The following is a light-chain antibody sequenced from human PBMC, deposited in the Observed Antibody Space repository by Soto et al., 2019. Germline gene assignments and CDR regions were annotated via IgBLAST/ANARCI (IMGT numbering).Light chain of an antibody. CDR1: SSDVGGYNY. CDR3: CSYTSSSAYV. V-gene: IGLV2-14*03. Sequence: QSALTQPASVSGSPGQSITISCTGTSSDVGGYNYVSWYQQHPGKAPKLMIYDVNNRPSGVSNRFSGSKSGNTASLTISGLQAEDEADYYCCSYTSSSAYVFGTGTKPTVL. CDR2: DVN. J-gene: IGLJ1*01.